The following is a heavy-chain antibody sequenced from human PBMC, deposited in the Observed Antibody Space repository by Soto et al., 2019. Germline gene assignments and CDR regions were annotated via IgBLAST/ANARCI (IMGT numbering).Heavy chain of an antibody. CDR1: GFTFSTYA. CDR2: ISSNGRST. CDR3: AKDRCTNGVCYAPSDY. J-gene: IGHJ4*02. V-gene: IGHV3-64*01. D-gene: IGHD2-8*01. Sequence: EVQLVESGGGLVQPGGSLRLSCATSGFTFSTYAMHWVRQAPGKGLEYVSAISSNGRSTYYANSVKGRFTISRDNSKNSLYLQMDSLGSEDIAVYYCAKDRCTNGVCYAPSDYWGQGTLVTVSS.